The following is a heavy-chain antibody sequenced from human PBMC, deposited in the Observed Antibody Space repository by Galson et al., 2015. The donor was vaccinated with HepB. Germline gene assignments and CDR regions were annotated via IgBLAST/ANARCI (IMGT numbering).Heavy chain of an antibody. V-gene: IGHV5-10-1*01. J-gene: IGHJ6*03. CDR3: ARQGKAYCGGDCYSNYYYYYMDV. D-gene: IGHD2-21*01. CDR1: GYSFTSYW. CDR2: IDPSDSYT. Sequence: QSGAEVKKPGESLRISCKGSGYSFTSYWISWVRQMPGKGLEWMGRIDPSDSYTNYSPSFQGHVTISADKSISTAYLQWSSLKASDTAMYYCARQGKAYCGGDCYSNYYYYYMDVWGKGTTVTVSS.